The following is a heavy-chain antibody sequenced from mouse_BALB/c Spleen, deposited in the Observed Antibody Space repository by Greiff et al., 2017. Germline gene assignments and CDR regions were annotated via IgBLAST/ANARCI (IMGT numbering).Heavy chain of an antibody. CDR1: GYTFTSYW. Sequence: QVQLQQPGAELVKPGASVKISCKASGYTFTSYWMNWVKQRPGQGLEWIGEIDPSDSYTNNNQKFKDKATLTVDKSSSTAYMQLSSLTSEDSAVYYCARRGSFYDGYYNAMDYWGQGTSVTVSS. D-gene: IGHD2-3*01. V-gene: IGHV1S126*01. CDR2: IDPSDSYT. J-gene: IGHJ4*01. CDR3: ARRGSFYDGYYNAMDY.